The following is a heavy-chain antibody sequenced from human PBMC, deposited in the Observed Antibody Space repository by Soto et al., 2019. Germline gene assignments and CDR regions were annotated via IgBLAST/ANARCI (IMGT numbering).Heavy chain of an antibody. V-gene: IGHV4-39*01. J-gene: IGHJ4*02. CDR3: ARLITIFGTTYYFDY. CDR1: GGSISSSSYY. CDR2: IYYSGST. D-gene: IGHD3-3*01. Sequence: LSLTCTVSGGSISSSSYYWGWIRQPPGKGLEWIGSIYYSGSTYYNPSLKSRVTISVDTSKNQFSLKLSSVTAADTAVYYCARLITIFGTTYYFDYWGQGTLVTVSS.